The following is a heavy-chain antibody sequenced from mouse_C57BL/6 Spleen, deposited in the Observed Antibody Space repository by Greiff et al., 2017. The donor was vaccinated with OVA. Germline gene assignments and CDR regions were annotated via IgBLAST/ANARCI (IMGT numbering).Heavy chain of an antibody. V-gene: IGHV1-54*01. Sequence: VQLVESGAELVRPGTSVKVSCKASGYAFTNYLIEWVKQRPGQGLEWIGVINPGSGGTNYNEKFKGKATLTADKSSSTAYMQLSSLTSEDSAVYFCARSGDSSGYEFAYWGQGTLVTVSA. J-gene: IGHJ3*01. D-gene: IGHD3-2*02. CDR3: ARSGDSSGYEFAY. CDR1: GYAFTNYL. CDR2: INPGSGGT.